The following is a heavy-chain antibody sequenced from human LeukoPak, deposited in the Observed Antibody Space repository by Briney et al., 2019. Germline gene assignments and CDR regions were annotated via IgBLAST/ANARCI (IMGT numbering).Heavy chain of an antibody. Sequence: GESLKISCKGSGYSFTSYWIGWVRQMPGKGLEWMGIIYPGDSDTRYRPSFQGQVTISADKSISTAYLQWSSLKASDTAMYYCARYYDYVGGTRNAFDIWGQGTMVPVSS. CDR1: GYSFTSYW. D-gene: IGHD3-16*01. V-gene: IGHV5-51*01. CDR2: IYPGDSDT. CDR3: ARYYDYVGGTRNAFDI. J-gene: IGHJ3*02.